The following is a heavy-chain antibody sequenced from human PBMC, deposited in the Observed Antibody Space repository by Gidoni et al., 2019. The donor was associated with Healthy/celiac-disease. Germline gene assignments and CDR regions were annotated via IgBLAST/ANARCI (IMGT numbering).Heavy chain of an antibody. Sequence: EVQLVESGGGLVQPGGSLRLSCAASGFTVSSNYMSWVRQAPGKGLEWVSVIYSGGSTYYADSVKGRFTISRDNSKNTLYLQMNSLRAEDTAVYYCARVAGLRFLEWLGGEGREAAQNWGQGTLVTVSS. CDR3: ARVAGLRFLEWLGGEGREAAQN. J-gene: IGHJ4*02. V-gene: IGHV3-66*02. CDR2: IYSGGST. D-gene: IGHD3-3*01. CDR1: GFTVSSNY.